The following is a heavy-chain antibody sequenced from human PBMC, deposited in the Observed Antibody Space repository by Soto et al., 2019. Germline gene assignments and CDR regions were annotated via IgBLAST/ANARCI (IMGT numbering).Heavy chain of an antibody. Sequence: GGSLRLSCGASGFTVSSNYMIWVGRAPGKGLEWVSVIYSGGSTYYADSVKGRFTISRDNSKNTLYLQMNSLRAEDTAVYYCARERITMVRGVLIGYYGMDVWGQGTTVTVSS. D-gene: IGHD3-10*01. V-gene: IGHV3-53*01. CDR1: GFTVSSNY. CDR3: ARERITMVRGVLIGYYGMDV. J-gene: IGHJ6*02. CDR2: IYSGGST.